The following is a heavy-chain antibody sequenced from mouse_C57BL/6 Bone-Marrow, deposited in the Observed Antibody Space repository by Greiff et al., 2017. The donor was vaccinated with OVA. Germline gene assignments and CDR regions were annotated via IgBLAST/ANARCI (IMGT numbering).Heavy chain of an antibody. CDR1: GYTFTSSW. V-gene: IGHV1-52*01. CDR2: IDPSDSET. Sequence: QVQLQPSGAELVRPGSSVKLSCKASGYTFTSSWMHWVKPRPIQGLEWIGNIDPSDSETHYNQKFKDKATLTVDKSSSTAYMQLSSLTSEDSAVYYCARPYYYGSSWYYFDYWGQGTTLTVSS. CDR3: ARPYYYGSSWYYFDY. D-gene: IGHD1-1*01. J-gene: IGHJ2*01.